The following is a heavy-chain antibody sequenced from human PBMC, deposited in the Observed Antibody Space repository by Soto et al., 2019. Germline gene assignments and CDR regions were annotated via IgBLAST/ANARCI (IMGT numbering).Heavy chain of an antibody. V-gene: IGHV3-30-3*01. J-gene: IGHJ4*02. CDR1: GFTFSSYA. CDR3: ARFASNSPYTSGGGYFDY. Sequence: PGGSLRLSCAASGFTFSSYAMHWVRQAPGKGLEWVAVISYDGSNKYYADSVKGRFTISRDNSKNTLSLQTTSLRDEDTAVYYCARFASNSPYTSGGGYFDYWGQGALVTVSS. CDR2: ISYDGSNK. D-gene: IGHD1-26*01.